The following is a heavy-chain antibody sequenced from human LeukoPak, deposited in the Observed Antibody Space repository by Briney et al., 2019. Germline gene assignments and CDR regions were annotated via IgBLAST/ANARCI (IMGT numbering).Heavy chain of an antibody. V-gene: IGHV3-30*18. D-gene: IGHD3-16*01. J-gene: IGHJ3*02. Sequence: GGSLRLSCAASGFTFSSYGMHWVRQAPGKGLEWVAVISYDGGNQYYADSVKGRFTISRDNSKNTLYLQMNSLRAEDTAVYYCAKDKGGGYGNDGFDIWGRGTTVTVSS. CDR1: GFTFSSYG. CDR2: ISYDGGNQ. CDR3: AKDKGGGYGNDGFDI.